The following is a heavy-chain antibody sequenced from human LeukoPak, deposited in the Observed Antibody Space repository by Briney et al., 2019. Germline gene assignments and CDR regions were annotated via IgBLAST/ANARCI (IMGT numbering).Heavy chain of an antibody. CDR1: GFILSNSG. Sequence: PGGSLRLSCAASGFILSNSGMHWVRQAPGKGLEWVAVVSNDGSNKYYADSVKGRFTISRDNSKNTLYLQMNSLRAEDTAVYYCAKFSGGLGYFDYWGQGTLVTVSS. V-gene: IGHV3-30*18. D-gene: IGHD3-16*01. CDR3: AKFSGGLGYFDY. J-gene: IGHJ4*02. CDR2: VSNDGSNK.